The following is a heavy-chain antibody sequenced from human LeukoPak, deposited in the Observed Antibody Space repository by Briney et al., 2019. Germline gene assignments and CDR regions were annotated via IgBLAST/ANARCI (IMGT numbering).Heavy chain of an antibody. J-gene: IGHJ4*02. CDR2: IYYSGST. Sequence: SETLSLTCAVYGGSFSGYYWSWIRQPPGKGLEWIGSIYYSGSTYYNPSLKSRVTISVDTSKNQFSLKLSSVTAADTAVYYCARRAQYSGSYGYWGQGTLVTVSS. D-gene: IGHD1-26*01. V-gene: IGHV4-34*01. CDR1: GGSFSGYY. CDR3: ARRAQYSGSYGY.